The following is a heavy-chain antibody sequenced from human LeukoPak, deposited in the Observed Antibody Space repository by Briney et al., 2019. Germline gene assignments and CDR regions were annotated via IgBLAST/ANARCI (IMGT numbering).Heavy chain of an antibody. D-gene: IGHD4-17*01. Sequence: PGGSLRLSCAASGFTFSSYGMHWVRQAPGKGLEWVAFIRYDGSNKYYAGSVKGRFTISRDNSKNTLYLQMNSLRAEDTAVYYCAKAYGDYYEDWGQGTLVTVSS. CDR2: IRYDGSNK. CDR1: GFTFSSYG. CDR3: AKAYGDYYED. J-gene: IGHJ4*02. V-gene: IGHV3-30*02.